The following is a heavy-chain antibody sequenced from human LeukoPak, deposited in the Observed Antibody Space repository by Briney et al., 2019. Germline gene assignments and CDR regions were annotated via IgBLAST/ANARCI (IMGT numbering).Heavy chain of an antibody. CDR2: FDPEDGET. V-gene: IGHV1-24*01. CDR3: ATDQKYTGEFDY. J-gene: IGHJ4*02. D-gene: IGHD5-18*01. CDR1: GYTLTELS. Sequence: ASVKVSCKVSGYTLTELSMHWLRQAPGKGLEWMGGFDPEDGETIYAQKFQGRVTMTEDTSTDTAYMELSSLRSEDTAVYYCATDQKYTGEFDYWGQGTLVTVSS.